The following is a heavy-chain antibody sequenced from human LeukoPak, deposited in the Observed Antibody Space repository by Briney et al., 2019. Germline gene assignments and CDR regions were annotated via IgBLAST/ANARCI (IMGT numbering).Heavy chain of an antibody. CDR2: IYYSGSI. D-gene: IGHD6-13*01. J-gene: IGHJ4*02. CDR3: ARGDSSSWSFKI. Sequence: YPSQTLSLTCTVSGGSFSSGDYYWSWIRQPPGKGLEWIAYIYYSGSIYYNPSLKSRVSISVDTSKNQFSLKLSSVTAADTAVYYCARGDSSSWSFKIWGQGTLVTVSS. V-gene: IGHV4-30-4*01. CDR1: GGSFSSGDYY.